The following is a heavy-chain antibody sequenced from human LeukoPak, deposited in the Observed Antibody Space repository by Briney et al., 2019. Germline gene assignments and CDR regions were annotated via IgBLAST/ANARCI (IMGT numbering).Heavy chain of an antibody. V-gene: IGHV4-59*01. D-gene: IGHD3-22*01. CDR3: AXRRYYYDSSXXXFDX. CDR2: IYYSGST. Sequence: SETLSLTCTVSGGSISSYYWSWIRQPPGKGLEWIGYIYYSGSTNYNPSLKSRVTISVDTSKNQFSLKLSSVTAADTAVYYCAXRRYYYDSSXXXFDXXGQGTLXXXS. J-gene: IGHJ4*02. CDR1: GGSISSYY.